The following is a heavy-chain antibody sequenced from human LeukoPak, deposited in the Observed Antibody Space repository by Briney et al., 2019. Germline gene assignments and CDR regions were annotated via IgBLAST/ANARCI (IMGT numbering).Heavy chain of an antibody. V-gene: IGHV1-69*05. Sequence: ASVKVSCKASGGTFSSYAISWVRQAPGQGLEWMGGIIPIFGTANYAQKFQGRVTITTDESTSTAYMELSSLRSEDTAVYYCARCSGGSCYYRKPLDYWGQGTLVTVSS. CDR1: GGTFSSYA. CDR3: ARCSGGSCYYRKPLDY. J-gene: IGHJ4*02. D-gene: IGHD2-15*01. CDR2: IIPIFGTA.